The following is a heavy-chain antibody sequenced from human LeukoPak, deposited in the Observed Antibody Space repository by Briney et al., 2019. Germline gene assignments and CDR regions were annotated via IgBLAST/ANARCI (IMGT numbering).Heavy chain of an antibody. Sequence: GASVKVSCKASGYTFTSYDINWVRQATGQGLEWMGWMNPNSGNTGYAQKFQGRVTTTADESTSTAYMELSSLRSEDTAVYYCARDPARTGEDYWGQGTLVTVSS. V-gene: IGHV1-8*01. D-gene: IGHD7-27*01. CDR1: GYTFTSYD. CDR2: MNPNSGNT. CDR3: ARDPARTGEDY. J-gene: IGHJ4*02.